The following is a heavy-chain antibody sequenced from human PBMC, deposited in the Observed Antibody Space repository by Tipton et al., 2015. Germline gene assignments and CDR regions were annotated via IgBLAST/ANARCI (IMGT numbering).Heavy chain of an antibody. CDR3: TKFNCGGDCYSYRGWFDP. J-gene: IGHJ5*02. CDR1: AGSISSFY. D-gene: IGHD2-21*02. V-gene: IGHV4-59*01. Sequence: TLSLTCTVSAGSISSFYWSWIRQPPGKGLEWIGYTFSGGSTNYNPSLKSRVTISLDTSKNQFSLNLNSVTAADTAVYYCTKFNCGGDCYSYRGWFDPWGQGTLVTVSS. CDR2: TFSGGST.